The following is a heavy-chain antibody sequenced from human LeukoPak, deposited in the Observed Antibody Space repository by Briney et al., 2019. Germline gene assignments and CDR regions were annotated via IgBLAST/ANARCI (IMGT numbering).Heavy chain of an antibody. V-gene: IGHV3-30*02. CDR1: GFTFSSYG. Sequence: GGSLRLSCAASGFTFSSYGMNWVRQAPGKGLEWVAFIRYDGSKKYSADSVKGRFTISRDNSKNTLYLQMNSLRAEDTAVYYCAKDVGPFLITSGYYPHFDYWGQGTLVTVSS. D-gene: IGHD3-22*01. CDR3: AKDVGPFLITSGYYPHFDY. CDR2: IRYDGSKK. J-gene: IGHJ4*02.